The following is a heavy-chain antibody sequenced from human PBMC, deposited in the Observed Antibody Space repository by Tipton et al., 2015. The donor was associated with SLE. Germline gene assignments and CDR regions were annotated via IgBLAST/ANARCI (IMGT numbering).Heavy chain of an antibody. CDR2: INHSGST. J-gene: IGHJ3*02. Sequence: TLSLTCAVYGGSFSGYYWSWIRQPPGKGLEWIGEINHSGSTNYNPSLKSRVTISVDTSKNQFSLKLSSVTAADTAVYFCARGHFDFWSSLNAFDIWGQGTMVTVSS. CDR1: GGSFSGYY. CDR3: ARGHFDFWSSLNAFDI. V-gene: IGHV4-34*01. D-gene: IGHD3-3*01.